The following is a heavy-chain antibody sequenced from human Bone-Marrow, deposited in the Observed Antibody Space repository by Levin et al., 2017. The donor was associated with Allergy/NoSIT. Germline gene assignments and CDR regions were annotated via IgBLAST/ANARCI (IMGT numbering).Heavy chain of an antibody. V-gene: IGHV1-2*02. Sequence: ASVKVSCKASGYTFTGNYIHWVRQAPGQGLEWMGWINPNSGGRNYAQKFQGRVAMTRDTSISTAYMELSRLRSDDTAVYYCARERGAGGWSGGGCYSWDFDYWGQGTLVTGSS. J-gene: IGHJ4*02. D-gene: IGHD2-15*01. CDR2: INPNSGGR. CDR3: ARERGAGGWSGGGCYSWDFDY. CDR1: GYTFTGNY.